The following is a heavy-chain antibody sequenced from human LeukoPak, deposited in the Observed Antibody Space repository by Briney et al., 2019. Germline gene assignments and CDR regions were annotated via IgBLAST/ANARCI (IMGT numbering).Heavy chain of an antibody. CDR2: INHSGST. Sequence: SETLTLTCAVYGGSFSGYYWSWIRQPPGKGLEWIGEINHSGSTNYNPSLKSRVTISVDTSKNQFSLKLSSVTAAETAVYYCARHSFGTNTIYRLKPHGRYHFDYWGQGTLVTVSS. D-gene: IGHD1-14*01. CDR1: GGSFSGYY. CDR3: ARHSFGTNTIYRLKPHGRYHFDY. V-gene: IGHV4-34*01. J-gene: IGHJ4*02.